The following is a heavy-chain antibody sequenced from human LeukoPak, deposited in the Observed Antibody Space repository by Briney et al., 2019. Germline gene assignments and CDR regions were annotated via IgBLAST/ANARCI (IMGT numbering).Heavy chain of an antibody. D-gene: IGHD3-22*01. Sequence: ASVKPSCHASAYPFTGLYMDRGRQGHGQGLGWMAWIDPNNGTTKYSQKFQGRVTVTRDTSISEVYMELSRLRSDDTAVYYCARLLEHYYFDASGYNDDDYWGQGTPIIGSS. J-gene: IGHJ4*02. V-gene: IGHV1-2*02. CDR1: AYPFTGLY. CDR2: IDPNNGTT. CDR3: ARLLEHYYFDASGYNDDDY.